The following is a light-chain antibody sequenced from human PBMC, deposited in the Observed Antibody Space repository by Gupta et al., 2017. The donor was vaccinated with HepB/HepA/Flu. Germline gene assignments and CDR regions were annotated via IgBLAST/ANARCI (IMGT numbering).Light chain of an antibody. Sequence: EIVLTQSPGTLSLSPGERATLSCRASQSIRSGYLAWYQQKPGQAPRLLIYGASNRITGIPDRFSGSGSGTDFTLTITRLEPEDFAVYYCQQYDSPPRTFGQGTKVEIK. CDR1: QSIRSGY. CDR3: QQYDSPPRT. J-gene: IGKJ1*01. V-gene: IGKV3-20*01. CDR2: GAS.